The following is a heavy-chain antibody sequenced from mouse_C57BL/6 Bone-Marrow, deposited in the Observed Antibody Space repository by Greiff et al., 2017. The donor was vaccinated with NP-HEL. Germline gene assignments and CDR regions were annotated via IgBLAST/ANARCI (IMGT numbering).Heavy chain of an antibody. Sequence: QVQLQQSGPELVKPGASVKISCKASGYTFTDYYINWVKQRPGQGLEWIGWIFPGSGSTYYNEKFKGKATLTVDKSSSTAYMLLSSLTSEDSAVYFCARPPDYYGSSRFCYYAMDYWGQGTSVTVSS. CDR1: GYTFTDYY. J-gene: IGHJ4*01. CDR2: IFPGSGST. CDR3: ARPPDYYGSSRFCYYAMDY. V-gene: IGHV1-75*01. D-gene: IGHD1-1*01.